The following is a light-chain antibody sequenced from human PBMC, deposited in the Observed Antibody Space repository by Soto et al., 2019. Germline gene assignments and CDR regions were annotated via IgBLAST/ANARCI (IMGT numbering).Light chain of an antibody. CDR1: QSVLYTPTNQNY. CDR3: QQFHSTPWT. J-gene: IGKJ1*01. V-gene: IGKV4-1*01. CDR2: WAS. Sequence: DIVMTQSPDSLAVSLGERATINCKSSQSVLYTPTNQNYLAWYQQKPGQPPKLLIYWASTRESGVPDRFSGSGSGTDFTLTITSLQAEDVAVYYCQQFHSTPWTFGQGTKVEIK.